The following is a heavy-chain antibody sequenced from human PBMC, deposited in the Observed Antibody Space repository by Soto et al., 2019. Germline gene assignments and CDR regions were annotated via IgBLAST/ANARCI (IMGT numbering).Heavy chain of an antibody. Sequence: QITLKESGPTLVRPTQTLTLTCTFSGFSLSASGVAVAWIRQPPGQALEWLALIYWDDDKRYSPSLNNRLTITKDTSKNQEVLTVTNMDPVDTATYYCAHRHYSGYDWGYFDDWGQGTLVTVSS. CDR2: IYWDDDK. J-gene: IGHJ4*02. D-gene: IGHD5-12*01. CDR3: AHRHYSGYDWGYFDD. V-gene: IGHV2-5*02. CDR1: GFSLSASGVA.